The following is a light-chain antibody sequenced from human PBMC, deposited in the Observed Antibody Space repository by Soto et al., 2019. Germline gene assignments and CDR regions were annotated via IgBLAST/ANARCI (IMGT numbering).Light chain of an antibody. Sequence: DTQMTQSPSTLSASVGDRVTITCRASQSISTWLAWYQQKPGKAPKLLIFDVSSLESGVPSRFSGSGSGTEFTLTISSLQPDDFATYYCQQYSDYSLTFGQGTKLEIK. CDR1: QSISTW. V-gene: IGKV1-5*01. CDR3: QQYSDYSLT. CDR2: DVS. J-gene: IGKJ2*01.